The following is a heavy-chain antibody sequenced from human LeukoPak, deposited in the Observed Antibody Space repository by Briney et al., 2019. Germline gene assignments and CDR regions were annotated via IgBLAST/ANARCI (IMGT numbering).Heavy chain of an antibody. CDR2: INPNSGGT. CDR1: GYTFTGYY. D-gene: IGHD3-10*01. Sequence: ASVKVSCKASGYTFTGYYMHWVRQVPGQGLEWMGWINPNSGGTNYAQKFQGRVTMTRDTSISTAYMELSRLRSDDTAVYYCARVPYGSGSYYNLDYWGQGTLVTVSS. V-gene: IGHV1-2*02. J-gene: IGHJ4*02. CDR3: ARVPYGSGSYYNLDY.